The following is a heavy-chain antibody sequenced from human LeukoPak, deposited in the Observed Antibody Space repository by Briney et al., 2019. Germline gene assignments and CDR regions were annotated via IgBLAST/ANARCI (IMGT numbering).Heavy chain of an antibody. CDR3: ARVVDGSGSYCEAFDI. CDR1: GGSLSGYY. Sequence: SETLSLTCAVYGGSLSGYYWSWIRQPPGKGLEWIGEINDSGSTDYNPFLKSRVTISVDTSNNQFSLKLSSVTAADTAVFYCARVVDGSGSYCEAFDIWGQGTMVTVSS. D-gene: IGHD3-10*01. V-gene: IGHV4-34*01. CDR2: INDSGST. J-gene: IGHJ3*02.